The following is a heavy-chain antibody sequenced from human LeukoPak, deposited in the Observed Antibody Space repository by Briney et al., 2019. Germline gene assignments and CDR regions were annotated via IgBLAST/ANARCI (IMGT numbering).Heavy chain of an antibody. D-gene: IGHD3-22*01. Sequence: SETLSLTCTVSGGSISNYYWSWIRQSPGKGLEWIGYIHSSGNTNYNPSLESRVTISVDTFKNQFSLRLSSVTAADAAVYYCARSRDFNDRGGFDSWGQGTQVTVSS. CDR2: IHSSGNT. J-gene: IGHJ4*02. CDR3: ARSRDFNDRGGFDS. V-gene: IGHV4-59*01. CDR1: GGSISNYY.